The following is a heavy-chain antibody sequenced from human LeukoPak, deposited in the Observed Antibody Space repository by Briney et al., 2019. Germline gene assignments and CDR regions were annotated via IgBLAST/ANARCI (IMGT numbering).Heavy chain of an antibody. J-gene: IGHJ4*02. Sequence: GGSLRLSCAASGFNFGRYAISWVRQAPGKGLECVSGMSGGGDITYYVDSVKGRFTISRDNSKNTLYLQMNSLRAEDTAVYYCARYSSSWNNDYWGQGTLVTVSS. V-gene: IGHV3-23*01. CDR1: GFNFGRYA. CDR3: ARYSSSWNNDY. CDR2: MSGGGDIT. D-gene: IGHD6-13*01.